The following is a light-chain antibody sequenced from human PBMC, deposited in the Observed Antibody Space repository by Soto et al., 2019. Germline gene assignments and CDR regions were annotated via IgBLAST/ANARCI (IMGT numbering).Light chain of an antibody. V-gene: IGKV2-28*01. J-gene: IGKJ1*01. CDR1: QILLHSNGYNY. Sequence: EIVMRQTHLSLRVTPGEPASISCRSSQILLHSNGYNYLDWYLQKPGQSPQLLIYLGSNRSSGVPDRFSGSGSGTDFTLKISRVEAEDVGVYYCRQARQTPTFGQGTKVDIK. CDR2: LGS. CDR3: RQARQTPT.